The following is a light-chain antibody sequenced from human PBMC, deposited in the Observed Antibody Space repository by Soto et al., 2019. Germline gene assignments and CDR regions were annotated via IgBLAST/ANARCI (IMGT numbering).Light chain of an antibody. J-gene: IGKJ3*01. CDR2: KAS. CDR3: QQYKSYSS. Sequence: DIQMTQSPSTQSASVGDRVTITSRDSQSISNWLAWYQQKPGKAPKLLIYKASSLESGVPSRFSGSGSGTEFTLTISSLQPDDFATYYCQQYKSYSSFGPGTKVDIK. CDR1: QSISNW. V-gene: IGKV1-5*03.